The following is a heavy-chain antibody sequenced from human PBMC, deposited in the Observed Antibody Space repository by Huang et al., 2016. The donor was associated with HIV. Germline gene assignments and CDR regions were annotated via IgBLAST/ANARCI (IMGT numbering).Heavy chain of an antibody. CDR3: AMSLRYQYDSRSYWGRYFDY. Sequence: QVQLEQSGPAVRKPGSSVKVSCQASGGSFSDQIISWVLQAPGQRFEWLGGIIPRVRAPAYAQEFKGRVTMTADESTATIYRELNSLTSEDTAVYYCAMSLRYQYDSRSYWGRYFDYWGQGTLVTVSS. V-gene: IGHV1-69*01. CDR1: GGSFSDQI. D-gene: IGHD3-16*01. J-gene: IGHJ4*02. CDR2: IIPRVRAP.